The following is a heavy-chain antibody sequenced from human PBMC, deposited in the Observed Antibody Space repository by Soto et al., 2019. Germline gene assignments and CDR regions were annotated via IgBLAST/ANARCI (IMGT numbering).Heavy chain of an antibody. D-gene: IGHD6-13*01. V-gene: IGHV3-11*01. Sequence: QVQLVESGGGLVKPGGSLRLSCAASGFTFSDYYMSWIRQAPGKGLEWVSYISGDGATTVYADSVKGRFTISRDNDKTSLYLQMNSLRAEDTALYYCARVETTIEAGACDYWGQGTLVIVSS. J-gene: IGHJ4*02. CDR1: GFTFSDYY. CDR3: ARVETTIEAGACDY. CDR2: ISGDGATT.